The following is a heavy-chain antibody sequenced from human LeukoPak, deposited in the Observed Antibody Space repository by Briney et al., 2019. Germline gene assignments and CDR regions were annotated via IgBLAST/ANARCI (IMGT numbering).Heavy chain of an antibody. CDR3: AKDGVSGIAARFDY. J-gene: IGHJ4*02. CDR1: GFTFSSYA. CDR2: ISGSGDST. D-gene: IGHD6-6*01. Sequence: PGGSLRLSCAASGFTFSSYAMSWVRQAPGKGLEWVSGISGSGDSTYHADSVKGRFTIARDNSKNKLYLQMNSLRAEDTAVYYCAKDGVSGIAARFDYRGQGALVTVSS. V-gene: IGHV3-23*01.